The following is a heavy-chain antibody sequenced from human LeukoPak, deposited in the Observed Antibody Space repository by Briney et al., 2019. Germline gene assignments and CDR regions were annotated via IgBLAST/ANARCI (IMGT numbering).Heavy chain of an antibody. J-gene: IGHJ4*02. Sequence: ASVRVSCKVSGYSVTELSMQWVRQAPGKGLGCLWGFDPEEAKMVYAQKFQGRVTMTEDTSTDTAYMELRGLTSEDTAVYYCATRSGDFWSGYVDWGQGTLVAVSS. CDR2: FDPEEAKM. D-gene: IGHD3-3*01. CDR1: GYSVTELS. V-gene: IGHV1-24*01. CDR3: ATRSGDFWSGYVD.